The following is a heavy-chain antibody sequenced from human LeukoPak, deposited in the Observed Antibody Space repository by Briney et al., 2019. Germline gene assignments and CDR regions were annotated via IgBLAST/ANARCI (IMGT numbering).Heavy chain of an antibody. CDR3: ARGNGYRDFDY. CDR1: GGSFSGYY. CDR2: INHSGST. J-gene: IGHJ4*02. D-gene: IGHD5-18*01. V-gene: IGHV4-34*01. Sequence: SETLSLTCAVYGGSFSGYYWSWIRQPPGKGLEWIGEINHSGSTNYNPSLKRRVTISVDTSKNQFSLKLSSVTAADTAVYYCARGNGYRDFDYWGQGTLVTVSS.